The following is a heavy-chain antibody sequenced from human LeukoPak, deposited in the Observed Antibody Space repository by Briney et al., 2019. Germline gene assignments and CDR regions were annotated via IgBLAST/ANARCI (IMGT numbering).Heavy chain of an antibody. CDR1: GFTFTNYA. Sequence: QSGGSLRLSCAASGFTFTNYAMSWVRQAPGKGLEWVSAIVGGGGTTFYADSVKGRFTISRDNAKNTVYLQMNSLRAEDTAVYYCAKARLGTGWAYNDSGGRETLVTV. CDR2: IVGGGGTT. CDR3: AKARLGTGWAYNDS. J-gene: IGHJ5*01. V-gene: IGHV3-23*01. D-gene: IGHD6-19*01.